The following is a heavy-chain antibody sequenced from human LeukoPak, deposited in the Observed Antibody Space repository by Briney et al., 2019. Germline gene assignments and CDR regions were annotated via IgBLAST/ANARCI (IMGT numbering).Heavy chain of an antibody. CDR2: IYHSGST. V-gene: IGHV4-30-4*07. CDR1: GCSISSGGYS. Sequence: PSQTLSLTCAVSGCSISSGGYSWSWIRQPPGKGLEWIGYIYHSGSTYYNPSLKSRVTISVDTSKNQLSLKLSSVTAADTAVYYCARESNYYGSGTGWFDPWGQGTLVTVSS. J-gene: IGHJ5*02. D-gene: IGHD3-10*01. CDR3: ARESNYYGSGTGWFDP.